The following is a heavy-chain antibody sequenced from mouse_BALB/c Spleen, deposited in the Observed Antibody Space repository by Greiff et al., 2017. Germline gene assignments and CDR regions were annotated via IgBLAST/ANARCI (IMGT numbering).Heavy chain of an antibody. V-gene: IGHV1-5*01. CDR3: TIQFITTVVATDYYAMDY. D-gene: IGHD1-1*01. Sequence: VQLQQSGTVLARPGASVKMSCKASGYTFTSYWMHWVKQRPGQGLEWIGAIYPGNSDTSYHQKFKGKAKLTAVTSTSTAYMELSSLTNEDSAVYYCTIQFITTVVATDYYAMDYWGQGTSVTVSS. CDR1: GYTFTSYW. CDR2: IYPGNSDT. J-gene: IGHJ4*01.